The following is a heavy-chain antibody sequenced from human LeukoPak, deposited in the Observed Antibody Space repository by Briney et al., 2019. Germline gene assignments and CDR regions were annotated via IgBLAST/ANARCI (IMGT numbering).Heavy chain of an antibody. CDR2: IDPSDSYT. Sequence: PGESLKISCKGSGYSFTSYWISWVRQMPGKGLEWMGRIDPSDSYTNYSPSFQGRVTISADKSISTTYLQWNSLEASDTAMYYCASLNSGSYYGLGFFDLWGRGTLVTVST. J-gene: IGHJ2*01. CDR1: GYSFTSYW. CDR3: ASLNSGSYYGLGFFDL. D-gene: IGHD1-26*01. V-gene: IGHV5-10-1*01.